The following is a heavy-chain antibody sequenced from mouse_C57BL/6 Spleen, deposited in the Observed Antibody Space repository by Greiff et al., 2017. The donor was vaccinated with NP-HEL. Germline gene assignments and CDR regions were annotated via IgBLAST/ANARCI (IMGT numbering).Heavy chain of an antibody. CDR3: ARTITTVALYYLDY. J-gene: IGHJ2*01. D-gene: IGHD1-1*01. CDR1: GYTFTSYW. Sequence: QVQLKQPGAELVKPGASVKLSCKASGYTFTSYWMHWVKQRPGRGLEWIGRIDPNSGGTKYNEKFKSKATLTVDKPSSTAYRQISSLTSEDSAVYYCARTITTVALYYLDYWGQGTTLTVAS. CDR2: IDPNSGGT. V-gene: IGHV1-72*01.